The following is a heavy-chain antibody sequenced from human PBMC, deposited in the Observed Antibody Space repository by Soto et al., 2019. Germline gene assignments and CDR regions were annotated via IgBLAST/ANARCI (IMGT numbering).Heavy chain of an antibody. CDR3: AKPLTTGYYSPFDY. J-gene: IGHJ4*02. D-gene: IGHD3-9*01. CDR1: GFTFSVYA. Sequence: EVQLLESGGGLVQPGGSLRLSCAASGFTFSVYAMSWVRQPPGKGLEWVSTISGSGGSTYYADSVKGRFTISRDNSKNTLYLQMNSLRAEDTAVYYCAKPLTTGYYSPFDYWGQGTLVTVSS. V-gene: IGHV3-23*01. CDR2: ISGSGGST.